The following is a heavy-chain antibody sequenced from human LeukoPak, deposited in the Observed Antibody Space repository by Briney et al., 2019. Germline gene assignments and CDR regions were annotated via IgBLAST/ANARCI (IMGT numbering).Heavy chain of an antibody. D-gene: IGHD2-21*01. CDR1: GYSFTSYW. CDR3: ARLPCGGDCYYYYYYMDV. CDR2: IYPGDTDT. Sequence: GESLKISCKGSGYSFTSYWIGWVRQMPGKGLEWMGIIYPGDTDTRYSPSFQGQVTISADKSISTAYLQWSSLKASDTAMYYCARLPCGGDCYYYYYYMDVWGKGTTVTVSS. J-gene: IGHJ6*03. V-gene: IGHV5-51*01.